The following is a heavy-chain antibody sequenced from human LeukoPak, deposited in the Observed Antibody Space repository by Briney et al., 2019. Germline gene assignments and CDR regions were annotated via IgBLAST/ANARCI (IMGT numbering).Heavy chain of an antibody. Sequence: TGGSLGLSCAASGFTFTTYWMHWVRQAPGKGLVWVSRISSDGTSTSYADSVKGRFTISRDNAENTLFLRMNSLGAEDTAVYYCARGFSYGYGPYYFDYWGQGTLVTVSS. CDR1: GFTFTTYW. J-gene: IGHJ4*02. D-gene: IGHD5-18*01. CDR2: ISSDGTST. CDR3: ARGFSYGYGPYYFDY. V-gene: IGHV3-74*01.